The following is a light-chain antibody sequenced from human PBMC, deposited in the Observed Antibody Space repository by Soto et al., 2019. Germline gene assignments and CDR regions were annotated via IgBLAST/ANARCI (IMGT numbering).Light chain of an antibody. Sequence: DVQMTQSPSSVSASVGDRVTITCRASQGINSWLAWYQQKPGKAPKVLIYAASSLQSGVPSRFSGSASGTDFTLTISSLQPEDFATYYCQQADSFPITFGQGTRLEIK. CDR1: QGINSW. CDR3: QQADSFPIT. CDR2: AAS. J-gene: IGKJ5*01. V-gene: IGKV1-12*01.